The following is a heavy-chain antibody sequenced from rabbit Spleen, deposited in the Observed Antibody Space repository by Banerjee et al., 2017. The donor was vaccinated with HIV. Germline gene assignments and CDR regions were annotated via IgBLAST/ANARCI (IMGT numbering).Heavy chain of an antibody. Sequence: QEQLEETGGGLVQPGGSLTLSCKTSGFTLSSYYMNWVRQAPGKGLEWIACINAVTGKAVYASWAKGRFTFSKTSSTTVPLQVTSLTAADTATYFCARGSATMTMVITGYYLGLWGPGTLVTVS. D-gene: IGHD2-1*01. CDR2: INAVTGKA. V-gene: IGHV1S45*01. J-gene: IGHJ4*01. CDR1: GFTLSSYYM. CDR3: ARGSATMTMVITGYYLGL.